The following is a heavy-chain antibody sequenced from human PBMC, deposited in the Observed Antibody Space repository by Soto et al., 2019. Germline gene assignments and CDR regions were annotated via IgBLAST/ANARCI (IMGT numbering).Heavy chain of an antibody. CDR3: ARASRAFWSGYFDY. CDR2: ISYDGSNK. D-gene: IGHD3-3*01. Sequence: QVQLVESGGGVVQPGRSLRLSCAASGFTFSSYAMHWVRQAPGKALEWVAVISYDGSNKYYADSVKGRFTISRDNSKNTLYLQMNSLRAEDTAVYYCARASRAFWSGYFDYWGQGTLVTVSS. V-gene: IGHV3-30-3*01. J-gene: IGHJ4*02. CDR1: GFTFSSYA.